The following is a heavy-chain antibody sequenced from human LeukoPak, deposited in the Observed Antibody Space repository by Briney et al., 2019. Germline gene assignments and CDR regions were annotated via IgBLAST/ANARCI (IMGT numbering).Heavy chain of an antibody. CDR1: GFTFSSYA. Sequence: GGSLRLSCAASGFTFSSYAMSWVRQAPGKGLEWVSTIHISTNTYYADSVKGRFTISRHNSKNTLYLQMNSLRAEDTAVYYCARVVASMIVEYYFDYWGQGTLVTVSS. CDR2: IHISTNT. D-gene: IGHD3-22*01. CDR3: ARVVASMIVEYYFDY. J-gene: IGHJ4*02. V-gene: IGHV3-23*05.